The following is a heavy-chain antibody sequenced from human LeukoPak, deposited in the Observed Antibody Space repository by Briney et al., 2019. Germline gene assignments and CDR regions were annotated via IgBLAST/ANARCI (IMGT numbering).Heavy chain of an antibody. CDR2: ISPIFGTA. J-gene: IGHJ3*02. Sequence: SVKVSCKASGGTFSSYAISWVRQAPGQGFEWMGGISPIFGTANYAQKFQGRVTITADKSTSTAYMELSSLRSEDTAVYYCAREGTDCSSTSCYSGGGAFDIWGQGTMVTVSS. D-gene: IGHD2-2*01. CDR3: AREGTDCSSTSCYSGGGAFDI. CDR1: GGTFSSYA. V-gene: IGHV1-69*06.